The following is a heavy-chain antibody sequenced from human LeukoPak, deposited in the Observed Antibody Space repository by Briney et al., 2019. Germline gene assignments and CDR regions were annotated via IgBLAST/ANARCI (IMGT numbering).Heavy chain of an antibody. J-gene: IGHJ4*02. D-gene: IGHD3-22*01. CDR1: GFTFSSYA. CDR2: ISYGGSNK. CDR3: ARDSAYYYDSSGFY. Sequence: PGRSLRLSCAASGFTFSSYAMHWVRQAPGKGLEWVAVISYGGSNKYYADSVKGRFTISRDNSKNTLYLQMNSLRAEDTAVYYCARDSAYYYDSSGFYWGQGTLVTVSS. V-gene: IGHV3-30*04.